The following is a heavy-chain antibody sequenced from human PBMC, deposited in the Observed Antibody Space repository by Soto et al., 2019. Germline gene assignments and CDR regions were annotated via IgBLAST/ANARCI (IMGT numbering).Heavy chain of an antibody. V-gene: IGHV5-51*01. CDR2: VYVSDSET. CDR3: ARRGTLSGRDAFDV. D-gene: IGHD5-12*01. J-gene: IGHJ3*01. CDR1: GYYSSSYW. Sequence: PGESLKISCRGSGYYSSSYWIAWVRQKPGKGLEWLGSVYVSDSETKYSPSFQGQATISADRFTNTAYLHWSTLKASDTAMYYCARRGTLSGRDAFDVWGEGTMVTVSS.